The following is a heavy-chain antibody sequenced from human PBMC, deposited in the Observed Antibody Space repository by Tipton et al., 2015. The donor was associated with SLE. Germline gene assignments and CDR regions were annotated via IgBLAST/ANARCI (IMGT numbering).Heavy chain of an antibody. J-gene: IGHJ5*02. D-gene: IGHD6-19*01. CDR2: INHSGST. CDR3: ARHWGSSGWGSNWFDP. CDR1: GGSFSGYY. Sequence: TLSLTCAVYGGSFSGYYWSWIRQPPGKGLEWIGEINHSGSTNYNPSLKSRVTISVDTSKNQFSLKLSSVTAADTAVYYCARHWGSSGWGSNWFDPWGQGTLVSVSS. V-gene: IGHV4-34*01.